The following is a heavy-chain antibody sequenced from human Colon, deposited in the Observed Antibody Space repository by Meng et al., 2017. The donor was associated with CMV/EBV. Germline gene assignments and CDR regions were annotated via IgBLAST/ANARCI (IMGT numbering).Heavy chain of an antibody. CDR2: TYYRSKWYN. CDR3: ARDDYSGPDY. Sequence: SETLSLTCAISGDSVSSNSVAWHWIRQSPSRGLEWLGKTYYRSKWYNDYAASVKSRITINPDTSKNQFSLHLNSVTPEDTAVYYCARDDYSGPDYWGQGTLVTVSS. J-gene: IGHJ4*02. D-gene: IGHD2-21*01. V-gene: IGHV6-1*01. CDR1: GDSVSSNSVA.